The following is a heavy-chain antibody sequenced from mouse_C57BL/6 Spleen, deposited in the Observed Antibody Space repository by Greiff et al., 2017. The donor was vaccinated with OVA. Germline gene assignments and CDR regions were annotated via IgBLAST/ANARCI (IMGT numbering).Heavy chain of an antibody. CDR2: INPNNGGT. Sequence: EVQLQQPGAELVKPGASVKLSCKASGYTFTDYNMHWVKQRPGQGLEWIGYINPNNGGTSYNQKFKGKATLTVNKSSSTAYMELRSLTSEDSAVYDRARIYYAMDYWGQGTSVTVSS. V-gene: IGHV1-22*01. J-gene: IGHJ4*01. CDR1: GYTFTDYN. CDR3: ARIYYAMDY.